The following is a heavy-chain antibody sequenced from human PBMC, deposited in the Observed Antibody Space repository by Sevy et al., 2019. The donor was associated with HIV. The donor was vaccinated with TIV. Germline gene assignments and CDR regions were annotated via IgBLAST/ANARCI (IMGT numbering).Heavy chain of an antibody. CDR3: ARVKYCSGGSCWGMDV. CDR1: GDSVSSNSAA. CDR2: TYYRSKWYN. D-gene: IGHD2-15*01. J-gene: IGHJ6*02. V-gene: IGHV6-1*01. Sequence: SQTLSLTCAISGDSVSSNSAAWNWIRQSPSRGLEWLGRTYYRSKWYNDYAVSVKSRITINPDTSKNQFSLQLNSVTPADTAVYYCARVKYCSGGSCWGMDVWGQGTTVTVSS.